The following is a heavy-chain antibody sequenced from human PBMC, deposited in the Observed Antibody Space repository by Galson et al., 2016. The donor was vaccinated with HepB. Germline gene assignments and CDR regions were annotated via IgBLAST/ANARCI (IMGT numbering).Heavy chain of an antibody. V-gene: IGHV1-18*01. CDR3: ARDGTLSGSYYLFYGMDV. D-gene: IGHD1-26*01. CDR1: GYSFISYG. CDR2: ISTYDGNT. Sequence: SVKVSCKASGYSFISYGISWVRQARGQGLEWMGWISTYDGNTNYEQKFKSRVTLTADISTSTAQMELRSLRSDDTAVYYCARDGTLSGSYYLFYGMDVWGQGTTVTVSS. J-gene: IGHJ6*02.